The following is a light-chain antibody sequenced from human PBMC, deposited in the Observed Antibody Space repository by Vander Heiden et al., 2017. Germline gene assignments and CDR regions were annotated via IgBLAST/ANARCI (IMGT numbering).Light chain of an antibody. J-gene: IGLJ2*01. CDR2: DVP. V-gene: IGLV2-14*01. CDR3: SSYTSITTVI. Sequence: QSALTQPASMSGSPGQSITISCTGTSSDVGVYNYVSWYQQHPGKATKLLIYDVPNRPSGVSNRFSGSKSGNTASLTISGLQAEDEADYYCSSYTSITTVIFGGGTKLTVL. CDR1: SSDVGVYNY.